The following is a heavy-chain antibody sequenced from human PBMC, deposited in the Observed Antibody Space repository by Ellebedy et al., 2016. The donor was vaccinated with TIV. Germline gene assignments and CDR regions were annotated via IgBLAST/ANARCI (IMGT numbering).Heavy chain of an antibody. Sequence: GESLKISCAASGITFTSYSMNWVRQAPGKGLEWVSYISGSMYTIYYADSVKGRFTVSRDNAKNSVFLQMNSLRAEDTAVYYCARDMAWGNERFIDAFDVWGQGTMVTVSS. CDR2: ISGSMYTI. D-gene: IGHD7-27*01. V-gene: IGHV3-48*04. J-gene: IGHJ3*01. CDR3: ARDMAWGNERFIDAFDV. CDR1: GITFTSYS.